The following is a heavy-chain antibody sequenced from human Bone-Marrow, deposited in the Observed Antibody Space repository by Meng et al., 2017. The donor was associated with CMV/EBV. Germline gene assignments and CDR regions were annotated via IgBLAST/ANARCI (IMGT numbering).Heavy chain of an antibody. CDR1: GGSISSGGYY. CDR3: ARERGSGSFPDY. J-gene: IGHJ4*02. V-gene: IGHV4-31*03. D-gene: IGHD3-10*01. Sequence: SEPLSLTCTVSGGSISSGGYYWSWIRQHPGKGLEWIGYIYYSGSTYYNPSLKSRVTISVDTSKNQFSLKLSSVTAADTAVYYCARERGSGSFPDYWGQGTLVTVSS. CDR2: IYYSGST.